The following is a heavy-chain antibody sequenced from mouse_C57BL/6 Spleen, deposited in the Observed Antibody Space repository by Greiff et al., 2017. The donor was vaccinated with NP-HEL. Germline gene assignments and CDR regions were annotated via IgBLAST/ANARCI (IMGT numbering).Heavy chain of an antibody. CDR1: GYSFTSYW. D-gene: IGHD2-2*01. CDR3: ARSPYGYDLDF. Sequence: QVQLQQPGAELVKPGASVKLSCKASGYSFTSYWIHWVKQRPGQGLEWIGLIHLNSGSTKYNEKFKTKATLTVDKSYRTAYMQLISLTSEDSAVYYCARSPYGYDLDFWGQGTTLTVSS. J-gene: IGHJ2*01. CDR2: IHLNSGST. V-gene: IGHV1-64*01.